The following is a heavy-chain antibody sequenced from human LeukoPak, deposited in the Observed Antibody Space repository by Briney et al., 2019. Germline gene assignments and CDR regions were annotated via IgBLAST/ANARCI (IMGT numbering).Heavy chain of an antibody. CDR3: ARTNGPSYYFDY. Sequence: SETLSLTCTVSGGSIYGSSYYWGWIRQPPGKGLEWIATIHYSGKTYYNPSLKSRVTVSVDKSKNQFSLKLSSVTAADTAVYYCARTNGPSYYFDYWGQGTLVTVSS. D-gene: IGHD2-8*01. V-gene: IGHV4-39*07. J-gene: IGHJ4*02. CDR1: GGSIYGSSYY. CDR2: IHYSGKT.